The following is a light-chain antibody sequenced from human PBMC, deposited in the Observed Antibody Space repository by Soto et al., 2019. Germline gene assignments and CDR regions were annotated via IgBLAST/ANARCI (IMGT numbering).Light chain of an antibody. Sequence: DIVMTQSPDSLAVSLGERATINCKSSQSVLYSSNNKNYLAWYQQKPGQPPKLLIYWASTRESGVPDRFSGSGSGTDFTLTISSLQAEEVSVYHCQQYYSTPLTFGGGTKVEIK. CDR1: QSVLYSSNNKNY. J-gene: IGKJ4*01. V-gene: IGKV4-1*01. CDR3: QQYYSTPLT. CDR2: WAS.